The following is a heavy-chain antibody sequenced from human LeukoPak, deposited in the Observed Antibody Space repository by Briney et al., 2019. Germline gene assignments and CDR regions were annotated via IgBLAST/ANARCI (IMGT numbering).Heavy chain of an antibody. CDR2: IYPGDSDT. CDR3: ARHEGYISGWLNWFDP. Sequence: GESLKISCKGSGYSFTSYWIGWVRQMPGKGLEWMGIIYPGDSDTRYSPSFQGQVTISADKSISTAYLQWSSLKASDTAMYYCARHEGYISGWLNWFDPWGQGTLVTVSS. J-gene: IGHJ5*02. V-gene: IGHV5-51*01. D-gene: IGHD6-19*01. CDR1: GYSFTSYW.